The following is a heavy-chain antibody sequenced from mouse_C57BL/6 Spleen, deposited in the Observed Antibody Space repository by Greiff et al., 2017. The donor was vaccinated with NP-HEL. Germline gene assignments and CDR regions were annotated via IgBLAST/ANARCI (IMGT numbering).Heavy chain of an antibody. Sequence: EVHLVESEGGLVQPGSSMKLSCTASGFTFSDYYMAWVRQVPEKGLEWVANINYDGSSTYYLDSLKSRFIISRDNAKNILYLQMSSLKSEDTATYYCARYNYGSSGDYAMDYWGQGTSVTVSS. CDR2: INYDGSST. D-gene: IGHD1-1*01. J-gene: IGHJ4*01. CDR1: GFTFSDYY. CDR3: ARYNYGSSGDYAMDY. V-gene: IGHV5-16*01.